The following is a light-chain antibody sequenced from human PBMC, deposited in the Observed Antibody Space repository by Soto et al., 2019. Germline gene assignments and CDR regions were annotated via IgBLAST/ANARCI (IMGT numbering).Light chain of an antibody. Sequence: DIQMTQSPYSLSASVGDSVTITCRASQSISKYLNWYQQKPGKAPKLLIYAASSLQSEVPSRFSASGSGTDFTLTIGSLQPEDFATYYCQQSYNTPYTFGLGTKLEMK. J-gene: IGKJ2*01. CDR3: QQSYNTPYT. CDR1: QSISKY. V-gene: IGKV1-39*01. CDR2: AAS.